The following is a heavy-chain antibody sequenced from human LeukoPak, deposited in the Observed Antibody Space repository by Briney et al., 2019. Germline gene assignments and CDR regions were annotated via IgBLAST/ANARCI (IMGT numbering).Heavy chain of an antibody. CDR2: MSYDGSNK. CDR3: GKEGQDILVGVAATPFYHWFDP. Sequence: GGSLRLSCAASGFTFSSYAMHWVRQAPGKGLEWVAVMSYDGSNKYYADSVKGRFTISRDNSKNTLYLQMNSLRAEGTAVYYFGKEGQDILVGVAATPFYHWFDPWGQGTLVTVSS. J-gene: IGHJ5*02. D-gene: IGHD2-15*01. CDR1: GFTFSSYA. V-gene: IGHV3-30*04.